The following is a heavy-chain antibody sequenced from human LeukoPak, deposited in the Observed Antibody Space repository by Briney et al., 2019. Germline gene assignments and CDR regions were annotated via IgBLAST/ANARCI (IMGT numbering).Heavy chain of an antibody. V-gene: IGHV4-61*01. CDR2: IYYSGST. Sequence: PSETLSLTCTVSGGSISSSSYYWSWIRQPPGKGLEWIGYIYYSGSTNYNPSLKSRVTISVDTSKNQFSLKLSSVTAADTAVYYCAISSGGDFWSGYYTGYYYYYYMDVWGKGTTVTVSS. CDR1: GGSISSSSYY. J-gene: IGHJ6*03. D-gene: IGHD3-3*01. CDR3: AISSGGDFWSGYYTGYYYYYYMDV.